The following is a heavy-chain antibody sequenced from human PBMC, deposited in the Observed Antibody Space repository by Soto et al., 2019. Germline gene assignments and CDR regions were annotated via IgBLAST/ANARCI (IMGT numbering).Heavy chain of an antibody. D-gene: IGHD3-10*01. CDR2: ISSTAGRTS. Sequence: GGSLRLSCATSGFTFNTYPMTWVRQAPGKGLEWVSSISSTAGRTSSYADSVKGRFAISRDFSDNTVYLQMNNLRVDDTAVYFCAKGVLSFHYGMEVWGQGTAVTVSS. J-gene: IGHJ6*02. V-gene: IGHV3-23*01. CDR1: GFTFNTYP. CDR3: AKGVLSFHYGMEV.